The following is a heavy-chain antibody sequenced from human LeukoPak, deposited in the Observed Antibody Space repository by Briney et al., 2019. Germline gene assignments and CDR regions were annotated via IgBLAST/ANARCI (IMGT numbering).Heavy chain of an antibody. J-gene: IGHJ4*02. CDR2: ISAYNGNT. Sequence: ASVKVSCKASGYTFTSYGISWVRQAPGQGLEWMGWISAYNGNTNYAQKPQGRVTMTTDTSTSTAYMELRSLRSDDTAVYYCARGRRSGYDTRLPDYWGQGTLDTVSS. D-gene: IGHD5-12*01. V-gene: IGHV1-18*01. CDR3: ARGRRSGYDTRLPDY. CDR1: GYTFTSYG.